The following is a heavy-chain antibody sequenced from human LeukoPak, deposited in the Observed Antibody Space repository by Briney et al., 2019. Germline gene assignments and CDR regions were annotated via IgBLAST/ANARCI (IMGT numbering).Heavy chain of an antibody. Sequence: ASVKVSCKVSGYTLTELSMHWVRQAPGQGLEWMGMINPSGGSTTYAQNFQGRVTMTRDTSTSTVYMELSSLRSDDTAVYYCARAVGDIVVVPAAMGDFDYWGQGTLVTVSS. J-gene: IGHJ4*02. CDR1: GYTLTELS. CDR2: INPSGGST. V-gene: IGHV1-46*01. D-gene: IGHD2-2*01. CDR3: ARAVGDIVVVPAAMGDFDY.